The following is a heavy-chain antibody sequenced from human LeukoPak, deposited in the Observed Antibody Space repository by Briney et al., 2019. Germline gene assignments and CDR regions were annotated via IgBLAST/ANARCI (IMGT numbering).Heavy chain of an antibody. Sequence: GGSLRLSCAASGFTFSSYAMSWVRQAPGEGLEWVSAISGSGGSTYYADSVKGRFTISRDNSKNTLYLQMNSLRAEDTAVYYCAKGAAVAGATRYYYYYYYMDVWGQGTLVTVSS. D-gene: IGHD1-26*01. J-gene: IGHJ6*03. CDR2: ISGSGGST. CDR3: AKGAAVAGATRYYYYYYYMDV. V-gene: IGHV3-23*01. CDR1: GFTFSSYA.